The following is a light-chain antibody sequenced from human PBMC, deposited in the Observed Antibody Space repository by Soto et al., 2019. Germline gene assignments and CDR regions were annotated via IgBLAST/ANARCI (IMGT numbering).Light chain of an antibody. V-gene: IGLV2-14*01. CDR3: SSYTSRSTVV. CDR1: SSDVGGYNY. CDR2: DVS. Sequence: QSALTQPASVSGSPGQSITISCTGTSSDVGGYNYVPWYQQHPGKAPKLLIYDVSNRPSGVSNRFSGSKSGNTASLTISGLQAEDEADYYCSSYTSRSTVVFGGGTKLTVL. J-gene: IGLJ2*01.